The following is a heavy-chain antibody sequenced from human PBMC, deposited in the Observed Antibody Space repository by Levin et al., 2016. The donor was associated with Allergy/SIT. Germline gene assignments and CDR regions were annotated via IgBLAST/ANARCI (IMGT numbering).Heavy chain of an antibody. D-gene: IGHD3-22*01. CDR1: GFTFSSYW. CDR2: INQEGNEK. J-gene: IGHJ4*02. V-gene: IGHV3-7*03. CDR3: ARGGYIIYYFDY. Sequence: GESLKISCVGSGFTFSSYWMSWVRQAPGKGLEWVANINQEGNEKYHVDSVKGRFTISRDNAKNSLFLQMHSLRAEDTAVYYCARGGYIIYYFDYWGQGTLVTVSS.